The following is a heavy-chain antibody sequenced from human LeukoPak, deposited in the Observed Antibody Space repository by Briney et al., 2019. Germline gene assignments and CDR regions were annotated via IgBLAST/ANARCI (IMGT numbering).Heavy chain of an antibody. CDR3: ARTTTVTPWFDP. CDR1: GYSISSGYY. J-gene: IGHJ5*02. CDR2: IYHSGST. Sequence: SETLSLTCAVSGYSISSGYYWGWIRQPPGKGLEWIGSIYHSGSTYYNPSLKSRVTTSVDTSKNQFSLKLSSVTAADTAVYYCARTTTVTPWFDPWGQGTLVTVSS. D-gene: IGHD4-17*01. V-gene: IGHV4-38-2*01.